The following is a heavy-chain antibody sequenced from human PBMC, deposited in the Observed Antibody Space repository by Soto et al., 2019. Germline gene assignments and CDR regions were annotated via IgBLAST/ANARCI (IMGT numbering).Heavy chain of an antibody. CDR2: IVVGSGNT. CDR3: AADLDLVNGDSENIYYFDY. D-gene: IGHD4-17*01. CDR1: GFTFTSSA. V-gene: IGHV1-58*01. Sequence: ASVKVSCKASGFTFTSSAVQWVRQARGQRLEWIGWIVVGSGNTNYAQKFQERVTITRDMSTSTAYMELSSLRSEDTAVYYCAADLDLVNGDSENIYYFDYWGQGTLVTVSS. J-gene: IGHJ4*02.